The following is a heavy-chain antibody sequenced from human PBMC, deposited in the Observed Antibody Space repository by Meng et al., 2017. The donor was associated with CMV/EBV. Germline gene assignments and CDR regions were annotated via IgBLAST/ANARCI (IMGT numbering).Heavy chain of an antibody. CDR3: AREVDDYGDGWYFDL. V-gene: IGHV1-69*01. CDR1: GGTFSSYA. CDR2: IIPIFGTA. D-gene: IGHD4-17*01. J-gene: IGHJ2*01. Sequence: GQFWGGGKTPRSSVKGSCKSSGGTFSSYAVSWVRRAPGQGLEWMGGIIPIFGTANYAQKFQGRVTITADESTSTAYMELSSLRSEDTAVYYCAREVDDYGDGWYFDLWGRGTLVTVSS.